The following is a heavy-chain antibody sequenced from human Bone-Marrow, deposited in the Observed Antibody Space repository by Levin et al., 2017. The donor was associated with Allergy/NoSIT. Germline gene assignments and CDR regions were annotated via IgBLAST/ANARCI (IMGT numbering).Heavy chain of an antibody. CDR2: ISPSSSYT. Sequence: GGSLRLSCAASGFTFSSYNMNWVRQAPGKGLEWVSYISPSSSYTYYADSVKGRFTISRDNAKSSLYLQMNSLRAEDTAVYYCARSSDYGLWLDPWGQGTLVTVSS. J-gene: IGHJ5*02. CDR3: ARSSDYGLWLDP. CDR1: GFTFSSYN. V-gene: IGHV3-21*01. D-gene: IGHD3-16*01.